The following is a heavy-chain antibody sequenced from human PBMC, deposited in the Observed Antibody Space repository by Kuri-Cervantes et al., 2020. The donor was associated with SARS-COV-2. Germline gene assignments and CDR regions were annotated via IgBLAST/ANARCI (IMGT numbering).Heavy chain of an antibody. CDR2: ISGSGGST. CDR1: GFTFSSYA. V-gene: IGHV3-23*01. J-gene: IGHJ4*02. D-gene: IGHD2-2*01. Sequence: GGSLRLSCAASGFTFSSYAMSWVRQAPGKGLEWVSAISGSGGSTYYADSVKGRFTISRDNSKNTLYLQMNSLRAEDTAVYYCSKGYCTSTSCYRFDYWGQGTLVTVSS. CDR3: SKGYCTSTSCYRFDY.